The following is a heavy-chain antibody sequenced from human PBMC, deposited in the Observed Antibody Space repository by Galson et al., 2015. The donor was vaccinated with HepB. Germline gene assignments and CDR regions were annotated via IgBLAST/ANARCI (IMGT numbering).Heavy chain of an antibody. Sequence: SLRLSCAASGFTFSSYGMHWVRQAPGKGLEWVAVIWYDGSNKYYADFVKGRFTISRDNSKNTLYLQMNSLRAEDTAVYYCARSIAVAGLDAFDIWGQGTMVTVSS. CDR3: ARSIAVAGLDAFDI. J-gene: IGHJ3*02. CDR1: GFTFSSYG. D-gene: IGHD6-19*01. V-gene: IGHV3-33*08. CDR2: IWYDGSNK.